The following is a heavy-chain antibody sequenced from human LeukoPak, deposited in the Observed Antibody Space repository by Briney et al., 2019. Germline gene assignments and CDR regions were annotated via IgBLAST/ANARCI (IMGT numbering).Heavy chain of an antibody. Sequence: SGGSLRLSCAASGFTFSSYGMHWVRQAPGKGLEWVAVISYDGSNKYYADSVKGRFTISRDNSKNTLYLQMNSLRAEDTAVYYCAKAATHYYYYMDVWGKGTTVTVSS. CDR2: ISYDGSNK. J-gene: IGHJ6*03. D-gene: IGHD2-15*01. CDR1: GFTFSSYG. V-gene: IGHV3-30*18. CDR3: AKAATHYYYYMDV.